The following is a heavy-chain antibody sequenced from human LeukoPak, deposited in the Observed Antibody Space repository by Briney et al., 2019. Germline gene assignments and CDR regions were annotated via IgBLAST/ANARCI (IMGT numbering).Heavy chain of an antibody. V-gene: IGHV3-21*01. Sequence: GGSLRLSCAASGFTFSTYRMNWVRQAPGKGLEWVSSISSTLSYIYYADSVQGRVTISRDNAKNSLYLQMNSLRAEDTAVYYCAREHYSTSLYDAFGLWGQGTLVTVSS. CDR1: GFTFSTYR. J-gene: IGHJ3*01. D-gene: IGHD2-21*01. CDR2: ISSTLSYI. CDR3: AREHYSTSLYDAFGL.